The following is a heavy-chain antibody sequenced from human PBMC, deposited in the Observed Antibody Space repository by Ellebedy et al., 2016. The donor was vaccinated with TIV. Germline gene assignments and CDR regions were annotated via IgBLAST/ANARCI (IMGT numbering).Heavy chain of an antibody. CDR2: IYYNGNT. J-gene: IGHJ4*02. Sequence: MPSETLSLTCTVSGGSISSSRYYWVWIRQPPGKGLQLIGNIYYNGNTFYNPSLKSRLTISSETSKNQFSLKLTSVTAADTAVYYCARLPKVYYYDTSVTYWGQGALVTVSS. V-gene: IGHV4-39*01. CDR3: ARLPKVYYYDTSVTY. CDR1: GGSISSSRYY. D-gene: IGHD3-22*01.